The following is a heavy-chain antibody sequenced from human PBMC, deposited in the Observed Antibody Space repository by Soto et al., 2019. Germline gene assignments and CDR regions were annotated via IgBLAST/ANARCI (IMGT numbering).Heavy chain of an antibody. J-gene: IGHJ6*02. CDR1: GIPVSSNY. V-gene: IGHV3-53*04. CDR2: LHSGGDT. CDR3: ARDGPYYYASRMDV. Sequence: PWGSLRLSCVASGIPVSSNYMTWVRQAPGKGLEWVSVLHSGGDTYYANSVKGRFTISRHDSTNTVFLQMNSLTAEDTAVYYCARDGPYYYASRMDVWGQGTTVTVSS. D-gene: IGHD3-10*01.